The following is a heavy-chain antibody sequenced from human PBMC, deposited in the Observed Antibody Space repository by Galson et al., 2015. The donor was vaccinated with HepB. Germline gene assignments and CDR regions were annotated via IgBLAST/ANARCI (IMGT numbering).Heavy chain of an antibody. CDR1: GFTFSRSD. CDR3: AKDKGPHYHSYYMDV. V-gene: IGHV3-13*01. J-gene: IGHJ6*03. Sequence: SLRLSCAASGFTFSRSDMHWVRQVTGNGLQWVSAIGPASDTYSADSVKGRFTISRDNSKNTVYPQMNSLRAEDTAVYSCAKDKGPHYHSYYMDVWGKGTTVTVSS. CDR2: IGPASDT.